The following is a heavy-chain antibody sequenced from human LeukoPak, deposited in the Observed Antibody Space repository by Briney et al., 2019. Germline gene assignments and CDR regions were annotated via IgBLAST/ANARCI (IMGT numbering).Heavy chain of an antibody. D-gene: IGHD6-6*01. CDR1: GGSISSSSYY. CDR3: ASFIAARRYYFDY. CDR2: IYYSGST. V-gene: IGHV4-39*01. J-gene: IGHJ4*02. Sequence: SETLSLTCTVSGGSISSSSYYWGCIRQPPGKGLECIGSIYYSGSTYYNPSLKSRVTISVDTSKNQFSLKLSSVTAADTAVYYCASFIAARRYYFDYWGQGTLVTVSS.